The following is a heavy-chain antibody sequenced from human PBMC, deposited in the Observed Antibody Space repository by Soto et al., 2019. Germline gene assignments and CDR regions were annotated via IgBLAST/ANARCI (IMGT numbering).Heavy chain of an antibody. CDR1: GGTFSSYA. Sequence: QVQLVQSGAEVKKPGSSVKVSCKASGGTFSSYAISWVRQAPGQGLEWMGGIIPIFGTENYAQKFQGRVTVTADESTSTAYMELSSLRSEDTAVYYCAGQVGSSGYYDAGWFDPWGQGTLVTVSS. V-gene: IGHV1-69*01. CDR2: IIPIFGTE. D-gene: IGHD3-22*01. J-gene: IGHJ5*02. CDR3: AGQVGSSGYYDAGWFDP.